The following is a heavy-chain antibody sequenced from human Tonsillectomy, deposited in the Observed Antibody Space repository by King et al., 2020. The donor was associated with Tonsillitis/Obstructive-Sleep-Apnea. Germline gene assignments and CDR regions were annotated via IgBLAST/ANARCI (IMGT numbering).Heavy chain of an antibody. V-gene: IGHV4-59*08. CDR3: ARHQFNSGDFTGAFDI. CDR2: IYYSGST. J-gene: IGHJ3*02. D-gene: IGHD4-17*01. Sequence: VQLQESGPGLVKPSETLSLTCTVSGGSISSYYWSWIRQPPGKGLEWIGYIYYSGSTKYNPSLKSRVTISVDTSKNQFSLKLSSVTAADTAVYYCARHQFNSGDFTGAFDIGGQGTMVTVSS. CDR1: GGSISSYY.